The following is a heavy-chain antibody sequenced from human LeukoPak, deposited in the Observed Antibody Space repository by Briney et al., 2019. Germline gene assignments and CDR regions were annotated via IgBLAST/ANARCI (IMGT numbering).Heavy chain of an antibody. CDR3: ARIYSYGLDVDY. Sequence: GASVKVSCKASGYTFTSYGISWVRQAPGQGLEWMGWISGYNGNTNYAQKLQGRVTMTTDASTSTAYMELRSLRSDDTAVYYCARIYSYGLDVDYWGQGTLVTVSS. CDR1: GYTFTSYG. CDR2: ISGYNGNT. D-gene: IGHD5-18*01. J-gene: IGHJ4*02. V-gene: IGHV1-18*01.